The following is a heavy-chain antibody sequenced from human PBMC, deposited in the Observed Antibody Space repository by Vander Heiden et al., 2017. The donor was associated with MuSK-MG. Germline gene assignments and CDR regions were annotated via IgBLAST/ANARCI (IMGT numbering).Heavy chain of an antibody. Sequence: QVQLQESGPGLVKPSETLSLTCTASGGPISSYYWSWIRQPPGKGLEWIGYIYYSGSTNYNPSLKSRVTISVDTSKNQFSLKLSSVTAADTAVYYCARGTASGYSSGWYSVDAFDIWGQGTMVTVSS. CDR1: GGPISSYY. D-gene: IGHD6-19*01. CDR3: ARGTASGYSSGWYSVDAFDI. J-gene: IGHJ3*02. CDR2: IYYSGST. V-gene: IGHV4-59*01.